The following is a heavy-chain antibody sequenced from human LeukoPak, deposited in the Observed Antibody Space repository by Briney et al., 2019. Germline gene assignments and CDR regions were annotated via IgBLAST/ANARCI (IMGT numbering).Heavy chain of an antibody. CDR3: AKDDLGDITMITAY. J-gene: IGHJ4*02. CDR1: GFTFSSYA. Sequence: TGGSLRLSCAASGFTFSSYAMSWVRQAPGKGLEWVSAISGSGGSTYYADSGKGRFTISRDNSKNTLYLQMNSLRAEDTAVYYCAKDDLGDITMITAYWGQGTLVTVSS. CDR2: ISGSGGST. V-gene: IGHV3-23*01. D-gene: IGHD3-22*01.